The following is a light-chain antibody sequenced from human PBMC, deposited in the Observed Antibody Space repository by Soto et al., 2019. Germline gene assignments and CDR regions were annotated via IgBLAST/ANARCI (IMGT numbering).Light chain of an antibody. CDR2: DAS. CDR1: QSVSSF. Sequence: EIVLTQSPATLSLSPGDRATLSCRASQSVSSFLAWYQHKPGQAPRLLIYDASNRATGIPARFRGSGSGTDFTLTISSLEPEDFAVYYCQQRTNWPPTFGGGTKMEIK. J-gene: IGKJ4*01. CDR3: QQRTNWPPT. V-gene: IGKV3-11*01.